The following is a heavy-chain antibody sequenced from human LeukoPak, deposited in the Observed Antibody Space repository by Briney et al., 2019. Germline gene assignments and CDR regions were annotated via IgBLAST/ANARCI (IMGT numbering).Heavy chain of an antibody. Sequence: ASVKVSCKASGYTFSNYYIHWVRQAPGQGLEWMGIIKPSGGSRSYAQKFQGRLTVTRDTSTSTVYMEPSSLRSEDTAVYYCAREIGPIQLHLWGSAFDYWGQGTLVTVSS. CDR3: AREIGPIQLHLWGSAFDY. CDR1: GYTFSNYY. D-gene: IGHD5-18*01. V-gene: IGHV1-46*01. J-gene: IGHJ4*02. CDR2: IKPSGGSR.